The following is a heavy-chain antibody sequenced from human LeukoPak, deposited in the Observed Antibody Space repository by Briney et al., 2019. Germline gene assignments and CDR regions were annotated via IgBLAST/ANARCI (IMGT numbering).Heavy chain of an antibody. D-gene: IGHD1-1*01. CDR3: ASSRGGNNWWETFDY. CDR1: GYTFTGYY. J-gene: IGHJ4*02. CDR2: ISADNGNT. V-gene: IGHV1-18*04. Sequence: GASVKVSCKASGYTFTGYYMHWVRQAPGQGLEWMGWISADNGNTVYAQRFQGRVVMTTDTSTSTVYMELRSLRSDDTAVYYCASSRGGNNWWETFDYWGQGTLVTVSS.